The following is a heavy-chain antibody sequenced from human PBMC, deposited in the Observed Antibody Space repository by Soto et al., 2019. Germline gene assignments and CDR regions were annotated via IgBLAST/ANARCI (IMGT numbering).Heavy chain of an antibody. V-gene: IGHV3-73*01. CDR2: TRSKANSYAT. CDR1: VFTFSGSA. CDR3: TRQCRGIGCYYGMDV. J-gene: IGHJ6*02. Sequence: GGSLRLSCAASVFTFSGSAMHWVRQASGKGLEWVGRTRSKANSYATAYAASVKGRFTISRDDSKNTAYLQMNSLKTEYTAVYYCTRQCRGIGCYYGMDVWGQGTTVTVSS. D-gene: IGHD1-26*01.